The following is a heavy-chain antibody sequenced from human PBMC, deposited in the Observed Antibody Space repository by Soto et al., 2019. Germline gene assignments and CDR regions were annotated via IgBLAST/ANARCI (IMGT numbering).Heavy chain of an antibody. CDR1: GFTFTSSA. Sequence: SVKVSCKASGFTFTSSAVQWVRQARGQRLEWIGWIVVGSGNTNYAQKFQERVTITRDMSTSTAYMELSSLRSEDTAVYYCAAPNWNEYYYYGMDVWGQGTTATVSS. J-gene: IGHJ6*02. V-gene: IGHV1-58*01. CDR2: IVVGSGNT. D-gene: IGHD1-20*01. CDR3: AAPNWNEYYYYGMDV.